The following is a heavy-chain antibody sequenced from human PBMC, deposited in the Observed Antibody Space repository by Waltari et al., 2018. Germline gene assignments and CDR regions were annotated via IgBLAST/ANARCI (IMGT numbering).Heavy chain of an antibody. Sequence: QVQLQESGPGLVKPSQTLSLTCTVSGGSISSGSYYWSWLRQPAGKGLEWIGRIYTSGSTNYNPSLKSRVTISVDTSKNQFSLKLSSVTAADTAVYYCARDEGVVAATGAMAWGQGTLVTVSS. CDR2: IYTSGST. V-gene: IGHV4-61*02. J-gene: IGHJ5*02. D-gene: IGHD2-15*01. CDR3: ARDEGVVAATGAMA. CDR1: GGSISSGSYY.